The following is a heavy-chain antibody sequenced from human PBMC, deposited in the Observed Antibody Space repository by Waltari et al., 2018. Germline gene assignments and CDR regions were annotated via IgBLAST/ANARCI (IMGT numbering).Heavy chain of an antibody. Sequence: EVQLVESGGGLVQPGRSLRLSCTASGFTYGDYAVSWFRQAPGKGLEWVGFIRSKAYGGTTEYAASVKGRFTISRDDSKSIAYLQMNSLKTEDTAVYYCTREATYGDYGWFDPWGQGTLVTVSS. J-gene: IGHJ5*02. CDR3: TREATYGDYGWFDP. CDR2: IRSKAYGGTT. CDR1: GFTYGDYA. V-gene: IGHV3-49*03. D-gene: IGHD4-17*01.